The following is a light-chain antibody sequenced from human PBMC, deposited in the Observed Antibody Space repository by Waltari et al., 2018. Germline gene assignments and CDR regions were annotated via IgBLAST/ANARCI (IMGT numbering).Light chain of an antibody. V-gene: IGLV2-23*02. Sequence: QSALTPPASVSGSPGQSITISCPRPSSAVGNYNFVSCYQQHPGKAPKLIIYEVSKRPSGVSNRFSGSKSGNTASLTISGLQAEDEADYYCCSYAGSSTFEIFGGGTKLTVL. J-gene: IGLJ2*01. CDR2: EVS. CDR3: CSYAGSSTFEI. CDR1: SSAVGNYNF.